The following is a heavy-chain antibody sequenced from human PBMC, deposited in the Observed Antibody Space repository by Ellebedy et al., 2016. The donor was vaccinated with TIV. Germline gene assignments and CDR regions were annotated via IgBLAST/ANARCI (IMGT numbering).Heavy chain of an antibody. CDR3: ARGGIGVGADY. V-gene: IGHV4-59*08. D-gene: IGHD1-26*01. Sequence: SETLSLTCIVSGDSISSYYWNWIRQPPGKGLEWIGYIYYGSTNYTPSLRRRVTMSLDTSKKQLSLKLSSVTAADPAVYYCARGGIGVGADYWGQGTLVTVSS. CDR1: GDSISSYY. J-gene: IGHJ4*02. CDR2: IYYGST.